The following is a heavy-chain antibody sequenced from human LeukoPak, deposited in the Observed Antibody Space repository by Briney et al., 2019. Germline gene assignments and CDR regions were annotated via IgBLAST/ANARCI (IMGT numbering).Heavy chain of an antibody. D-gene: IGHD4-23*01. CDR1: GGSISSGGYY. Sequence: SETLSLTCTVSGGSISSGGYYWSRIRQHPGKGLEWIGYIYYSGSTYYNPSLKSRVTISVDTSKSQFSLKLSSVTAADTAVYYCASTVVDYFDYWGQGTLVTVSS. J-gene: IGHJ4*02. CDR3: ASTVVDYFDY. CDR2: IYYSGST. V-gene: IGHV4-31*03.